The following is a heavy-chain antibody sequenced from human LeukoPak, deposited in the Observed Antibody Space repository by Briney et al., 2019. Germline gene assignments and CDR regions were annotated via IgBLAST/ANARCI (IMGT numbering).Heavy chain of an antibody. CDR2: ISGSGGST. D-gene: IGHD6-19*01. Sequence: GGSLRLSCAASGFTFSSYAMSWVRQAPGKGLEWVSAISGSGGSTYFADSVKGRFTISRDNSKDTLYLQMNSLRAEDTAVYYCAKLLRGWYERDCFDYWGQGTLVTVSS. CDR3: AKLLRGWYERDCFDY. V-gene: IGHV3-23*01. CDR1: GFTFSSYA. J-gene: IGHJ4*02.